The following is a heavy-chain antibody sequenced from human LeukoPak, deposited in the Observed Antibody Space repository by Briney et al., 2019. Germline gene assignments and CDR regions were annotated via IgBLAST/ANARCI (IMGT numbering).Heavy chain of an antibody. CDR3: ARHDSSGPYNAFDI. CDR1: GGSISSTSYY. CDR2: IYYSGST. D-gene: IGHD3-22*01. V-gene: IGHV4-39*01. J-gene: IGHJ3*02. Sequence: SETLSLTCTVSGGSISSTSYYWGWIRQPPETGLEWIGSIYYSGSTYYNPSLKSRVIIPVDTSKNQFSLKLSSVTVADTALYYCARHDSSGPYNAFDIWGQGTMVTVSS.